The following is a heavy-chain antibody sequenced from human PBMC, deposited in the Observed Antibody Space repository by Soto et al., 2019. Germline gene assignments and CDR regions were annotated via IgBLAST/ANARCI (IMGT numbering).Heavy chain of an antibody. CDR3: AKATGGYSSSSPAL. Sequence: GASVKVSCKVSGYTLTELSIHWVRQPPGKGLEWMGGYDPEDGETVYAQNFQGRVTMTEDTSTDTAYMELNSLRAEDTGVYYCAKATGGYSSSSPALGGQGTLVTVSS. D-gene: IGHD6-6*01. CDR1: GYTLTELS. CDR2: YDPEDGET. V-gene: IGHV1-24*01. J-gene: IGHJ4*02.